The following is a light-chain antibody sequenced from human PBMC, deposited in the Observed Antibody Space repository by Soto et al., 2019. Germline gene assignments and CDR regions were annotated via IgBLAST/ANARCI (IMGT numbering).Light chain of an antibody. Sequence: EIVMTQSPATLSLAPGERATLSCRASQFLSSYLAWYQQKPGQAPRLLIYGASNRATGIPDRLSGSGSGTDFTLTISRLEPEDFAVYYCQQYGSSGTFGQGTKVDIK. J-gene: IGKJ1*01. CDR1: QFLSSY. V-gene: IGKV3-20*01. CDR2: GAS. CDR3: QQYGSSGT.